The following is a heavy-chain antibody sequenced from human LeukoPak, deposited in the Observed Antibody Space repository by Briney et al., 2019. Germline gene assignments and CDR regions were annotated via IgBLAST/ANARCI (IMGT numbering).Heavy chain of an antibody. J-gene: IGHJ5*02. D-gene: IGHD6-6*01. Sequence: GGSLRLSCAASGFTFDDYAMHWVRQAPGKGLEWVSGISWNSGSIGYADSVEGRFTISGDNAKNSLYLQMNSLRAEDTAFYYCAKAHSSSGHNWFDPWGQGTLVTVSS. CDR3: AKAHSSSGHNWFDP. V-gene: IGHV3-9*01. CDR1: GFTFDDYA. CDR2: ISWNSGSI.